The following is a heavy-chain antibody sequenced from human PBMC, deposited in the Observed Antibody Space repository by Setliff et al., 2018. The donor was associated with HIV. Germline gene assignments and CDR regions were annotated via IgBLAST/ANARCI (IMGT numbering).Heavy chain of an antibody. CDR1: GGSISSSSYY. D-gene: IGHD2-21*01. Sequence: SETLSLTCTVSGGSISSSSYYWGWIRQPPGKGLEWLGTIYYSGSTYYNPSLKSRVTLSLDTSKNQFSLKLSSVTAADTAVYYCARHDSRGPRSAFDLWGRGTMVTVSS. CDR2: IYYSGST. V-gene: IGHV4-39*01. CDR3: ARHDSRGPRSAFDL. J-gene: IGHJ3*01.